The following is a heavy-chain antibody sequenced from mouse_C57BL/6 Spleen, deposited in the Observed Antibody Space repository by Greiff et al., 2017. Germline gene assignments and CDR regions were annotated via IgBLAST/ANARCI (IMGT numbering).Heavy chain of an antibody. CDR2: IYPRSGNT. CDR1: GYTFTSYG. V-gene: IGHV1-81*01. CDR3: VRKDYYGSSRAWFAY. Sequence: QVQLQQSGAELARPGASVKLSCKASGYTFTSYGISWVKQRTGQGLEWIGEIYPRSGNTYYNEKFKGKATLTADKSSSPAYMELRSLTSEDSAVYFCVRKDYYGSSRAWFAYWGQGTLVPVSA. J-gene: IGHJ3*01. D-gene: IGHD1-1*01.